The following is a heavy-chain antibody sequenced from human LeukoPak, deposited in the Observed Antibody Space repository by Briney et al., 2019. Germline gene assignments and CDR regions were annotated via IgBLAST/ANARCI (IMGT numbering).Heavy chain of an antibody. D-gene: IGHD3-3*01. V-gene: IGHV4-61*02. J-gene: IGHJ5*02. CDR3: AGSDFLEWPYSFDP. Sequence: SETLSLTCTVSGGSISSGSHYWNWIRQPAGKGLEWIGRIHASGSTNYNPSLKSRVTISEDTSNNQFSLKVNSVTAADTAVYYCAGSDFLEWPYSFDPWGQGTLVTVSS. CDR2: IHASGST. CDR1: GGSISSGSHY.